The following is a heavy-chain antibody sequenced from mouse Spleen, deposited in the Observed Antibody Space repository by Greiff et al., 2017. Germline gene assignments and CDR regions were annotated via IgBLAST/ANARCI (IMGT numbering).Heavy chain of an antibody. J-gene: IGHJ2*01. CDR1: GFTFSDYG. V-gene: IGHV5-17*01. CDR3: ARNYDGYPDY. Sequence: EVQLVESGGGLVKPGGSLKLSCAASGFTFSDYGMHWVRQAPEKGLEWVAYISSGSSTIYYADTVKGRFTNSRDNAKNTLFLQMTSLRSEDTAMYYCARNYDGYPDYWGQGTTLTVSS. D-gene: IGHD2-3*01. CDR2: ISSGSSTI.